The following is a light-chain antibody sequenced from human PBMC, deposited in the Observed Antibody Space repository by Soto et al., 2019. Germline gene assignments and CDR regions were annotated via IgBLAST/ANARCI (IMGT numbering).Light chain of an antibody. J-gene: IGKJ1*01. CDR1: QSLVYSDGNTF. V-gene: IGKV2-30*01. CDR3: VPGTHWPPT. CDR2: KVS. Sequence: DVVMTQSPLSLPVTLGQPASISCRSSQSLVYSDGNTFLNWFQQRPGQSPRRLIYKVSNRDSGVPDRFSGSGSGTDFTLKISSVEAEDGVVYYYGVPGTHWPPTFGQGTKVEIK.